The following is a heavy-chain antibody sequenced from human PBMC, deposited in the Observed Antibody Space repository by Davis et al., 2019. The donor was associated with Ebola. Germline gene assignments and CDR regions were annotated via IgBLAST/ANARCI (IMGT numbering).Heavy chain of an antibody. CDR2: IKQDGSEK. V-gene: IGHV3-7*01. Sequence: GSLRLSCAASGFTFSSYWMSWVRQAPGKGLEWVANIKQDGSEKYYVDSVKGRFTISRDNAKNSLYLQMNSLRAEDTAVYYCARDREIEYSSSRPLVGGGYYYGMDVWGQGTTVTVSS. J-gene: IGHJ6*02. CDR3: ARDREIEYSSSRPLVGGGYYYGMDV. CDR1: GFTFSSYW. D-gene: IGHD6-6*01.